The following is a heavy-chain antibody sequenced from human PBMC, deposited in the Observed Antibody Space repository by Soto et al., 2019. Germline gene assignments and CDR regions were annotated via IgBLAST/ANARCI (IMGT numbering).Heavy chain of an antibody. CDR1: GYSFTSYW. CDR2: IYPGDSDT. Sequence: GESLKISCKGSGYSFTSYWIGWVRQMPGKGLEWMGIIYPGDSDTRYSPSFQGQVTISADKSIRTAYLQWSSLKASDTAMYYCASSSSSPTSYYYYGMDVWGQGTTVTVSS. D-gene: IGHD6-6*01. J-gene: IGHJ6*02. CDR3: ASSSSSPTSYYYYGMDV. V-gene: IGHV5-51*01.